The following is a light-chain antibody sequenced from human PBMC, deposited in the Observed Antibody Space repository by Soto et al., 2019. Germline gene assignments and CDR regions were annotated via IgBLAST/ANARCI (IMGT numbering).Light chain of an antibody. CDR1: QGIRNF. V-gene: IGKV1-27*01. CDR2: AAS. CDR3: QQYSSVPV. Sequence: DIPMTQSPTSLSASVGDRVTITCRASQGIRNFVAWYQQKPGKAPKLLIYAASTLQSEVPSRFSGSGSGTDFTLTINSLQPEDVATYSCQQYSSVPVFGPGTKVELK. J-gene: IGKJ3*01.